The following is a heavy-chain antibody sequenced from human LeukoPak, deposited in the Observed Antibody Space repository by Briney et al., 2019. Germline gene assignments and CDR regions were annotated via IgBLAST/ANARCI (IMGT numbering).Heavy chain of an antibody. J-gene: IGHJ4*02. CDR1: GYSISSYY. CDR2: IYYSGST. Sequence: SETLSLTCTVSGYSISSYYWSWIRQPPGKGLEWIGYIYYSGSTNYNPSLRSRVIISIDTSKNQFSLKLSSVTAADTAVYYCARDRRGSGSYFREYWGQGTLVTVSS. D-gene: IGHD3-10*01. V-gene: IGHV4-59*01. CDR3: ARDRRGSGSYFREY.